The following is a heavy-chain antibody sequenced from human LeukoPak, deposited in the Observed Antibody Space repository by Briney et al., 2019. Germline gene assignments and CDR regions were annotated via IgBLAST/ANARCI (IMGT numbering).Heavy chain of an antibody. CDR1: GGSISGHY. V-gene: IGHV4-59*11. D-gene: IGHD3-10*01. CDR3: ARSDIDGSGSYDWFDP. Sequence: SETLSLTCTVSGGSISGHYWSWIRQPPGRGLEWIGYIYYSGSTNYNPSLKSRVTISVDTSKNQFSLRLSSVTAADTAVYYCARSDIDGSGSYDWFDPWGRGTLVTVSS. CDR2: IYYSGST. J-gene: IGHJ5*02.